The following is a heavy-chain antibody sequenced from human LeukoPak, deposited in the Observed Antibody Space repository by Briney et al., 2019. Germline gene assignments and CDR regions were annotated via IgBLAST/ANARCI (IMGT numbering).Heavy chain of an antibody. J-gene: IGHJ3*02. V-gene: IGHV3-11*04. CDR1: GCTFSDYF. Sequence: GGSLRLSCTASGCTFSDYFVNWVRLTPGKRLEWISYISVSGNTVYYADSVRGRFSISRDFAGNSVYLQMNSLRVDDAAVYYCSSGRGSTGVFDIWGQGTLVTVSS. CDR2: ISVSGNTV. CDR3: SSGRGSTGVFDI. D-gene: IGHD3-10*01.